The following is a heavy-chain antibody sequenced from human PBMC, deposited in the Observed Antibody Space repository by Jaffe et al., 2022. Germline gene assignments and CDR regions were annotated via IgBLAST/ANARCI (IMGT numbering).Heavy chain of an antibody. Sequence: QVQLQESGPGLVKPSQTLSLTCTVSGGSISSGSYYWSWIRQPAGKGLEWIGRIYTSGSTNYNPSLKSRVTISVDTSKNQFSLKLSSVTAADTAVYYCARDIRVVVVAATYYYYYMDVWGKGTTVTVSS. CDR1: GGSISSGSYY. CDR3: ARDIRVVVVAATYYYYYMDV. CDR2: IYTSGST. D-gene: IGHD2-15*01. V-gene: IGHV4-61*02. J-gene: IGHJ6*03.